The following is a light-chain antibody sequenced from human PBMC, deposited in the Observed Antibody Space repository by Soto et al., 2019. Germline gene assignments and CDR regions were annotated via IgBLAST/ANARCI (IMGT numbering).Light chain of an antibody. V-gene: IGLV2-14*01. CDR1: RDDVGGYNY. J-gene: IGLJ3*02. Sequence: QSALTQPASVSGSPGQSITISCTGTRDDVGGYNYVPWYQQYPGKAPKLMIYEVSYRPSGVSNRFSGSRSGHTASLSISGLQAEDEADYYCSAYTNIGTLVFGGGTQLTVL. CDR3: SAYTNIGTLV. CDR2: EVS.